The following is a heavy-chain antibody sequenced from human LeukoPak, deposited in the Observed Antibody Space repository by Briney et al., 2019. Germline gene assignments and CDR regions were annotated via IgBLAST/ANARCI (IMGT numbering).Heavy chain of an antibody. V-gene: IGHV4-59*01. J-gene: IGHJ4*02. CDR1: GGSISSYY. D-gene: IGHD6-13*01. CDR2: IYYTGST. Sequence: SETLTLTCTVSGGSISSYYASWIRQPPGKGLEWIGYIYYTGSTNYNPSLKSRVTISVDTSKNQFTLKLSSVTAADTAVYSCARIAHEDYYFAYWGQGTLVTVSS. CDR3: ARIAHEDYYFAY.